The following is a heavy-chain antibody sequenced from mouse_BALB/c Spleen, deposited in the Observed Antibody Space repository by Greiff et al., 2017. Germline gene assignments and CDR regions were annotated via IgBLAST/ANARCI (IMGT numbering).Heavy chain of an antibody. Sequence: VQLQQSGAELVKPGASVKLSCTASGFNIKDTYMHWVKQRPEQGLEWIGRIDPANGNTKYDPKFQGKATITADTSSNTAYLQLSSLTSEDTAVYYCARGDYDDVSLAYWGQGTLVTVSA. V-gene: IGHV14-3*02. J-gene: IGHJ3*01. CDR2: IDPANGNT. CDR3: ARGDYDDVSLAY. D-gene: IGHD2-4*01. CDR1: GFNIKDTY.